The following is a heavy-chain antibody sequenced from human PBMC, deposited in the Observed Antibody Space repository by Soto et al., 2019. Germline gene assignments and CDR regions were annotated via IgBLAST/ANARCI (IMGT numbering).Heavy chain of an antibody. J-gene: IGHJ4*02. CDR2: IKNKANSYTT. V-gene: IGHV3-72*01. D-gene: IGHD1-26*01. CDR3: ARVSLVGPSGGRYFDY. Sequence: EVQLVESGGGLVQPGGSLRLSCAASGFTFSAHYMDWVRQAPGQGLEWAGRIKNKANSYTTEYAASVEGRFTISREDSQNSLYLQMNSLKTEDTAVYYCARVSLVGPSGGRYFDYWGQGSQVAVSS. CDR1: GFTFSAHY.